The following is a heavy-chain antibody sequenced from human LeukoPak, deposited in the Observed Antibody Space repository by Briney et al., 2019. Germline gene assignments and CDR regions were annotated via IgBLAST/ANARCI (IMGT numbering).Heavy chain of an antibody. Sequence: GGSLRLSCAASGFTFSSYWMHWVRQAPGKGLVWVSRINSDESTTTYADSVKGRFTISRDNAKNTLYLLMNSLRAEDTAVYYCVRVKVGSWDWFDPWGQGTLVTVSS. CDR3: VRVKVGSWDWFDP. V-gene: IGHV3-74*01. CDR1: GFTFSSYW. CDR2: INSDESTT. D-gene: IGHD1-26*01. J-gene: IGHJ5*02.